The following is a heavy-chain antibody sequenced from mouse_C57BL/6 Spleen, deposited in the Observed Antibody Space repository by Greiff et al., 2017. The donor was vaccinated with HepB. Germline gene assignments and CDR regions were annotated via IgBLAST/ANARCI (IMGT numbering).Heavy chain of an antibody. V-gene: IGHV1-64*01. CDR1: GYTFTSYW. Sequence: VQLQQPGAELVKPGASVKLSCKASGYTFTSYWMHWVKQRPGQGLEWIGMIHPNSGSTNYNEKFKSKATLTVDKSSSTAYMQLSSLTSENSAVYYCASRNYGSSPWYFDVWGTGTTVTVSS. J-gene: IGHJ1*03. CDR3: ASRNYGSSPWYFDV. CDR2: IHPNSGST. D-gene: IGHD1-1*01.